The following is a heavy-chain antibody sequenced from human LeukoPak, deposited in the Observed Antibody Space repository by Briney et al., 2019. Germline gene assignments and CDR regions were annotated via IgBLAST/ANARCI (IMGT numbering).Heavy chain of an antibody. Sequence: SETLSLTCTVSGGSISSYYWSWIRQPPGKGLEWIGYIYYSGSTYYNPSLKSRVTISVDTSKNQFSLKLSSVTAADTAVYYCARDQGIVATIGGYYYYGMDVWGQGTTVTVSS. V-gene: IGHV4-30-4*01. J-gene: IGHJ6*02. CDR1: GGSISSYY. CDR2: IYYSGST. D-gene: IGHD5-12*01. CDR3: ARDQGIVATIGGYYYYGMDV.